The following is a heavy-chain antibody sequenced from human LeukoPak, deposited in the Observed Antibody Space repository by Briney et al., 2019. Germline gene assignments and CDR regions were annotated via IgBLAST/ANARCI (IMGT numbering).Heavy chain of an antibody. J-gene: IGHJ4*02. CDR2: IYYSGST. V-gene: IGHV4-59*01. CDR1: GGSIRSYY. CDR3: ARDHGGGYLFDY. Sequence: PSETLSLTCTVSGGSIRSYYWSWIRQPPGKGLEWIGYIYYSGSTNYNPSLKSRVTISVDTSKSQFSLKLSSVTAAVTAVYYCARDHGGGYLFDYWGQGTLVTVSS. D-gene: IGHD1-26*01.